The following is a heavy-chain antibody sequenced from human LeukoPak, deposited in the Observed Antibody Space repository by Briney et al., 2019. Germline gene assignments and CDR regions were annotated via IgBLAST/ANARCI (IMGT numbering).Heavy chain of an antibody. J-gene: IGHJ4*02. CDR3: ARVQYCSGGSCYNLRLFDH. CDR1: GGSISSSSYY. Sequence: SETLSLTCTVSGGSISSSSYYWGCIRQPPGKGLECIGYIYHSGTTYYNPSVKSRISISVDTSKNQFSLNLNSVTAADTAVYYCARVQYCSGGSCYNLRLFDHWGRGTLVTVSS. CDR2: IYHSGTT. D-gene: IGHD2-15*01. V-gene: IGHV4-30-4*08.